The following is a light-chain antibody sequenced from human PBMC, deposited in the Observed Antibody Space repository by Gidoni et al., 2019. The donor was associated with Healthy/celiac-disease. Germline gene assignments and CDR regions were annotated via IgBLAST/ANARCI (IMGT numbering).Light chain of an antibody. J-gene: IGKJ2*01. CDR3: MQALQTPKT. Sequence: DIVMTQSPLSLPVTPGEPASISCRSSQSLLHGNGYNYLDWYLQKPGQSPQLLIYLGSNRASGVPDRFSGSGSGTDFTLKISRVEAEDVGVYYCMQALQTPKTFGQGTELEIK. V-gene: IGKV2-28*01. CDR1: QSLLHGNGYNY. CDR2: LGS.